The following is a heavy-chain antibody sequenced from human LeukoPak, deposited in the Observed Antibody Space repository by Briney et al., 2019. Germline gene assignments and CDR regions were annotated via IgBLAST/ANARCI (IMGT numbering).Heavy chain of an antibody. CDR3: ARARGAVAGDAFDI. V-gene: IGHV1-2*02. CDR1: GYTFTGYY. Sequence: GASVKVSCEASGYTFTGYYMHWVRQAPGQGLEWMGWINPNSGGTNYAQKFQGRVTMTRDTSISTAYMELSRLRSDDTAVYYCARARGAVAGDAFDIWGQGTMVTVSS. CDR2: INPNSGGT. D-gene: IGHD6-19*01. J-gene: IGHJ3*02.